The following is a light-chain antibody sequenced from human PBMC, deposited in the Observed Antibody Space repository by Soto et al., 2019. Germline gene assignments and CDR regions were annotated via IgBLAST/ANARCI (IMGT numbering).Light chain of an antibody. J-gene: IGKJ1*01. CDR3: QQYNNWPRT. V-gene: IGKV3-15*01. CDR1: QSVGSN. CDR2: GAS. Sequence: EIVMTQSPATPSVSPGERATLSCRASQSVGSNLAWYQQKPGQAPRLLIYGASSRATAIPARFSGSGSGTEFTLTISSLQSEDFAVYYCQQYNNWPRTFGQGTKVDTK.